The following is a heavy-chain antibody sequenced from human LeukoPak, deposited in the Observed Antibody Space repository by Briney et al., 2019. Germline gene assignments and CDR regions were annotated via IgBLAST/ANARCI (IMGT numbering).Heavy chain of an antibody. CDR1: GGYISSYY. V-gene: IGHV4-4*07. J-gene: IGHJ4*02. CDR2: IYSGGST. D-gene: IGHD1-26*01. CDR3: ARENTGSYREFDY. Sequence: SSETLSLTCTVSGGYISSYYWSWIRQPAGKGLEWIGRIYSGGSTNYNPSLKSRVTMSVDSSNNQFSLKLSSVTAADTAVFYCARENTGSYREFDYWGQGTLVTVSS.